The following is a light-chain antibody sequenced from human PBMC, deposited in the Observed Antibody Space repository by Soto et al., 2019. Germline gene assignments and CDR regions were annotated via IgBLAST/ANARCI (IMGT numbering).Light chain of an antibody. CDR3: CSYAGSSTFAYV. J-gene: IGLJ1*01. Sequence: QSVLTQPASVSGSPGQSITISCTGTSSDVGSYNLVSWYQQHPGKAPKLMIHEVSKRPSGVSNRFSGSKSGNTASLTISGLQAEDEADYYCCSYAGSSTFAYVFGTGTKVTVL. CDR1: SSDVGSYNL. CDR2: EVS. V-gene: IGLV2-23*02.